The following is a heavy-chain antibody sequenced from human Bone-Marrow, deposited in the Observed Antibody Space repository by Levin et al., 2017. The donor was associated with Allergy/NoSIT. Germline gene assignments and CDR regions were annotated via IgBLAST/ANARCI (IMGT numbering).Heavy chain of an antibody. CDR1: GYTFSDYY. CDR2: INPKTGGA. J-gene: IGHJ4*02. CDR3: ARSPGSPAEMETSGFSFDY. Sequence: AASVKVSCKASGYTFSDYYINWVRQAPGQGLEWVGWINPKTGGANFAQKFQGRVTMTRDTSISTAYMELTRLTSDDTAVYYCARSPGSPAEMETSGFSFDYWGRETLVTVSS. V-gene: IGHV1-2*02. D-gene: IGHD6-25*01.